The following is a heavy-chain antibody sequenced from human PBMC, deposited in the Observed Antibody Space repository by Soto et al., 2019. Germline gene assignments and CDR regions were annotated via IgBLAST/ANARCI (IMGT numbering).Heavy chain of an antibody. Sequence: EVQLVESGGGLVQPGGSLRLSCAGPGFTFRSYTMNWVRQTPGKGLEWVSYISSSSSTIHYADSVEGRFTISRDNGKNSLYLQMNSLRDEDTAVYYCASEGRPADYGMDVWGQGTTVIVSS. V-gene: IGHV3-48*02. J-gene: IGHJ6*02. CDR1: GFTFRSYT. CDR2: ISSSSSTI. CDR3: ASEGRPADYGMDV.